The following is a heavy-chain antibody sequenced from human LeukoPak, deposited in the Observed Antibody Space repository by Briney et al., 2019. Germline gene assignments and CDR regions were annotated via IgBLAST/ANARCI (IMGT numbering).Heavy chain of an antibody. Sequence: SETLSLTCTVSGGSISSYYWSWIRQPPGKGLEWIGHIYSSESTNYNPSLKSRVTMSVDTSNNQFSLRLSSVTAADTAVYYCCIGSYSSPDYWGQGTLVTVSS. V-gene: IGHV4-59*01. CDR2: IYSSEST. D-gene: IGHD3-10*01. CDR3: CIGSYSSPDY. J-gene: IGHJ4*02. CDR1: GGSISSYY.